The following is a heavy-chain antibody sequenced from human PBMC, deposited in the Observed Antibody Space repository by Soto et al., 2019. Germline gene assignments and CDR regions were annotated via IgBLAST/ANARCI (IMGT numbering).Heavy chain of an antibody. CDR1: GGSISTVGHY. Sequence: SETLSLNCVVSGGSISTVGHYWTWIRQPPGKGLEWIGSIYHTGSTYYSKSLRSRLTMSVDTSKSQFSLRLSSVTAADTAVYYCARATGTLRSRNCDYWGQGSLVTVSS. CDR2: IYHTGST. V-gene: IGHV4-31*11. CDR3: ARATGTLRSRNCDY. D-gene: IGHD1-1*01. J-gene: IGHJ4*02.